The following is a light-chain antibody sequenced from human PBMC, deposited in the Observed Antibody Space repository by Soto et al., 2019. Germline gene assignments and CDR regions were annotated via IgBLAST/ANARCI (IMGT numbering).Light chain of an antibody. V-gene: IGKV3-20*01. J-gene: IGKJ1*01. Sequence: EIVMTQSPATLSVSPGERATLSCMASQSVNSMLAWYQQKPGRTPRLLIYGASSRATGIPDRFSGSGSGTEFTLTINRLEPEDFAVYYCQQYGVSPRTFGQGTKVDIK. CDR3: QQYGVSPRT. CDR1: QSVNSM. CDR2: GAS.